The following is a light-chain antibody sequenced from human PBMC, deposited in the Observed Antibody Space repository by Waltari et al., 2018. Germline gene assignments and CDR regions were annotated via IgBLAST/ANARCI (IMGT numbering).Light chain of an antibody. CDR2: RAS. J-gene: IGKJ2*01. CDR1: QSVTTN. Sequence: ETLMTQSPATLSVSPGERVTLSCRASQSVTTNLAWYQQKPGQAPRLLIYRASTRATGVPARFSGSGSVTEFTLTINALQSEDFAVYYCHQYNNWPPNTFGQGTLLEIK. CDR3: HQYNNWPPNT. V-gene: IGKV3-15*01.